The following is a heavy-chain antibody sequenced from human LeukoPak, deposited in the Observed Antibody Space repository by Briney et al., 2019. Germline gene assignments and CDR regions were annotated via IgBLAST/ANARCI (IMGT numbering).Heavy chain of an antibody. V-gene: IGHV1-18*01. J-gene: IGHJ6*03. CDR1: GYTFTTYD. CDR3: ARVRRGRGYDFWGGYPYYYYMDV. CDR2: INAYNGKT. D-gene: IGHD3-3*01. Sequence: ASVKVSCKASGYTFTTYDISWVRQAPGHGLECMGWINAYNGKTNYAQKFRGRVTMTTDTSTSTAYMELRSLTSDDTAVYYCARVRRGRGYDFWGGYPYYYYMDVWGKGTTVTVSS.